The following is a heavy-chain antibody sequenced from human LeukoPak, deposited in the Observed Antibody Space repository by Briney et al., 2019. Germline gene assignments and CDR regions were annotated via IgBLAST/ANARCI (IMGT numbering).Heavy chain of an antibody. CDR3: AKDKDDSRNYYHVFDF. CDR1: GFTFDDYA. V-gene: IGHV3-9*01. CDR2: INWNSGSI. Sequence: PGGSLRLSCAASGFTFDDYAMHWVRQVPGKGLEWVAGINWNSGSIGYADSVKGRFTISRDNAKNYLYLQLNSLRAEDTALYYCAKDKDDSRNYYHVFDFWGQGTLVTVSS. D-gene: IGHD3-22*01. J-gene: IGHJ4*02.